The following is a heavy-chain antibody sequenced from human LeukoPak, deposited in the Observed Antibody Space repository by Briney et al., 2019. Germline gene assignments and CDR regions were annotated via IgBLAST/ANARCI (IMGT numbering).Heavy chain of an antibody. V-gene: IGHV3-53*01. Sequence: PGGSLRLSCAASGFTVSSNYMSWVRQAPGEGLEWVSVIYSGGSTYYADSVKGRFTISRDNSKNTLYLQMNSLRAEDTAVYYCARERRLYYYDSSGFDAFDIWGQGTMVTVSS. D-gene: IGHD3-22*01. J-gene: IGHJ3*02. CDR2: IYSGGST. CDR3: ARERRLYYYDSSGFDAFDI. CDR1: GFTVSSNY.